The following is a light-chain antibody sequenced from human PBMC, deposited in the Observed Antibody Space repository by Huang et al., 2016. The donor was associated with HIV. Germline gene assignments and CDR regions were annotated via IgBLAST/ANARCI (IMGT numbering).Light chain of an antibody. Sequence: DIQMTQSPSTLSASVGDRVIITCRASQSIGNWLALFQQKPGRAPKLLIYDASNLQNGVPSRFSGSGSGTVFTLTIDNLQPEDYSTYYCQQYNTPPYRFGQGTKVDIK. CDR3: QQYNTPPYR. CDR1: QSIGNW. V-gene: IGKV1-5*01. J-gene: IGKJ2*03. CDR2: DAS.